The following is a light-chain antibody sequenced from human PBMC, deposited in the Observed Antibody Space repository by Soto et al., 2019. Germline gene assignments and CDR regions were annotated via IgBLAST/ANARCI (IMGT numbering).Light chain of an antibody. CDR1: SSNIGINT. CDR3: AAWDDSLNGLYV. J-gene: IGLJ1*01. Sequence: QSVLTQPPPASGTPGQRVTISCSGSSSNIGINTVNWYQQVPGTAPKLLIYTDNQRPSGVPDRFSGSKSGTSASLAISGLQSEDEADYYCAAWDDSLNGLYVFGTGTKVTVL. V-gene: IGLV1-44*01. CDR2: TDN.